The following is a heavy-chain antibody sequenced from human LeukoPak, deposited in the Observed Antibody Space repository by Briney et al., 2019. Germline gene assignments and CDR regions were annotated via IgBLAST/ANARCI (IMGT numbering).Heavy chain of an antibody. V-gene: IGHV4-59*08. Sequence: SETLSLTCTVSGGSISSYYWSWIRQPPGKGLEWIGYIYSTGTTNYNPSLKSQVTISVDTSKNQFSLKLSSVTAADTAVYYCARQGTAYSFDFWGQGTLVSVSS. D-gene: IGHD5-12*01. J-gene: IGHJ4*02. CDR1: GGSISSYY. CDR3: ARQGTAYSFDF. CDR2: IYSTGTT.